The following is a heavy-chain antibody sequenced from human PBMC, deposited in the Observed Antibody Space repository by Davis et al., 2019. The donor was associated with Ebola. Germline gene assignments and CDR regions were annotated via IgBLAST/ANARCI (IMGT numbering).Heavy chain of an antibody. CDR1: GFTFSSYA. V-gene: IGHV3-30-3*01. J-gene: IGHJ6*02. CDR2: ISYDGSNK. Sequence: GESLKISCAASGFTFSSYAMHWVRQAPGKGLEWVAVISYDGSNKYYADSVKGRFTISRDNSKNTLYLQMNSLRAEDTAVYYCAGGLNVVVVAATNSYYYGMDVWGQGTTVTVSS. D-gene: IGHD2-15*01. CDR3: AGGLNVVVVAATNSYYYGMDV.